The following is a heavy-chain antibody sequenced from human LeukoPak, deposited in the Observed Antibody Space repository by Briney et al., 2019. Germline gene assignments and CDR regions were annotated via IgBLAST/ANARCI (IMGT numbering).Heavy chain of an antibody. CDR2: IYSSGST. Sequence: SETLSLTCTVSGGSISSYFWSCIRQPPGKGLEWIGYIYSSGSTNYNPSLKSRVIISVDTSKNQFSLILSSVTAADTAVYYCARGYCSGGSCYRRHYWYFDLWGRGTLVTVSS. V-gene: IGHV4-59*08. D-gene: IGHD2-15*01. CDR3: ARGYCSGGSCYRRHYWYFDL. J-gene: IGHJ2*01. CDR1: GGSISSYF.